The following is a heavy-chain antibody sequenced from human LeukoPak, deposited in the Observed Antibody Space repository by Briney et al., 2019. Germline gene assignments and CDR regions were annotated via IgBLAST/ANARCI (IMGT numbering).Heavy chain of an antibody. Sequence: SETLSLTCAVSVYPIRCTNGWAWVRQPPGKGLEWIGYIYYTGSTYYNPYNPSLTSRVTMSEDTSKNQFSLKLDSVTEIDTAMYYCARNQAVAANRGASDVWGQGTMVTVSS. D-gene: IGHD6-19*01. CDR3: ARNQAVAANRGASDV. CDR2: IYYTGST. V-gene: IGHV4-28*01. CDR1: VYPIRCTNG. J-gene: IGHJ3*01.